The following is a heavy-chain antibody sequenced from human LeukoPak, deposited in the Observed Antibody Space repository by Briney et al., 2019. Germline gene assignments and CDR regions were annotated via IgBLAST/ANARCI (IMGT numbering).Heavy chain of an antibody. V-gene: IGHV4-61*02. J-gene: IGHJ3*02. Sequence: PSQTLSLTCTVSGGSINSATYYWSWIRQPAGKGLEWIGRIFASGKTNYNPSLRSRVTISVDTSKNQFSLKLSSVTAADTAVYYCARAFRGIFGVFEAFDIWGQGTMVTVSS. CDR3: ARAFRGIFGVFEAFDI. CDR2: IFASGKT. D-gene: IGHD3-3*01. CDR1: GGSINSATYY.